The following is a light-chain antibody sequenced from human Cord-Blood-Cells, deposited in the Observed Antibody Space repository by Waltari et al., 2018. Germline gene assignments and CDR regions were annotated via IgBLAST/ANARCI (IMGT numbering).Light chain of an antibody. CDR3: QKYYSTPFT. CDR2: WAS. V-gene: IGKV4-1*01. J-gene: IGKJ3*01. Sequence: DIVMTQSPDSLAVSLGERATINCKSSQSVLYSSNNNNYLAWYQQKPGQPPKLLIYWASTRESGVPDRFSGSGSGTDFTLTISSLQAEDVAVYYCQKYYSTPFTFCPGTKVDIK. CDR1: QSVLYSSNNNNY.